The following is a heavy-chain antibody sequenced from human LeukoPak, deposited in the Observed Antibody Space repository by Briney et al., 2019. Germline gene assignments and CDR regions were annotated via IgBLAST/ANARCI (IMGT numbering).Heavy chain of an antibody. D-gene: IGHD6-13*01. Sequence: SVKVSCKASGGTFSSYAISLVRQAPGQGLEWMGGIIPIFGTANYAQKFQGRVTITTDESTSTAYMELSSLRSEDTAVYYCALWRQQLVRYFDYWGQGTLVTVSS. CDR3: ALWRQQLVRYFDY. CDR1: GGTFSSYA. CDR2: IIPIFGTA. V-gene: IGHV1-69*05. J-gene: IGHJ4*02.